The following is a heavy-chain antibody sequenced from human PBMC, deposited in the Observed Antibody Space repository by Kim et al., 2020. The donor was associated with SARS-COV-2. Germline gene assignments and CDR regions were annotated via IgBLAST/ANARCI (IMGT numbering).Heavy chain of an antibody. Sequence: ASVKVSCKASGYTFTNNAISWVRQAPGRGLEWMGWINTDTGNPTYAQAFTRRFVFSVDTSVTTAYLQISSLEAEDTALYYCARVIWGTYRYTDYWGQGTL. D-gene: IGHD3-16*02. CDR2: INTDTGNP. CDR3: ARVIWGTYRYTDY. CDR1: GYTFTNNA. V-gene: IGHV7-4-1*02. J-gene: IGHJ4*02.